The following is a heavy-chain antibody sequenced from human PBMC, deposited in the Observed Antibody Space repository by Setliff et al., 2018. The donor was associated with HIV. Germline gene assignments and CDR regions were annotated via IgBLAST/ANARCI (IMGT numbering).Heavy chain of an antibody. Sequence: ASVKVSCKVSGYTLTELSMHWVRQAPGKGLEWMGGSDPEDGNKMYAQKLQGRVTMTEDKSTDTAYMELSSLRSEDTAVYYCATGKLSGSGSPIYNWFDPWGQGTLVTVSS. D-gene: IGHD3-10*01. CDR1: GYTLTELS. CDR2: SDPEDGNK. J-gene: IGHJ5*02. CDR3: ATGKLSGSGSPIYNWFDP. V-gene: IGHV1-24*01.